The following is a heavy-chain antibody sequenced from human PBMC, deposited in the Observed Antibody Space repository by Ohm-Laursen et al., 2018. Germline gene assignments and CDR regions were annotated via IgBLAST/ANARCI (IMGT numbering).Heavy chain of an antibody. V-gene: IGHV3-48*04. D-gene: IGHD1-26*01. CDR1: GFTFSSYV. Sequence: SLRLSCTASGFTFSSYVIHWVRQAPGKGLEWVSYTSSSGSTIYYADSVKGRFTISRDNAKNSLYLQMNSLRAEDTAVYYCARVSKQWELLLDGFDIWGQGTMVTVSS. CDR3: ARVSKQWELLLDGFDI. J-gene: IGHJ3*02. CDR2: TSSSGSTI.